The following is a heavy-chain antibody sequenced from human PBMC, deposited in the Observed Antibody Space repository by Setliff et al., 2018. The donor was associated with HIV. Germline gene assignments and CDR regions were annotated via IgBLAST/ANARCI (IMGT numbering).Heavy chain of an antibody. V-gene: IGHV4-4*09. CDR1: GGSISTYY. D-gene: IGHD3-3*01. J-gene: IGHJ4*02. CDR2: IYTSGST. CDR3: ARHANYDFWSGYWGYYFDY. Sequence: TLSLTCTVSGGSISTYYWSWIRQPPGKGLEWIGYIYTSGSTNYNPPLKTRVTISIDTSKKQVSLKLSSVTAADTAVYYCARHANYDFWSGYWGYYFDYWGQGTLVTVSS.